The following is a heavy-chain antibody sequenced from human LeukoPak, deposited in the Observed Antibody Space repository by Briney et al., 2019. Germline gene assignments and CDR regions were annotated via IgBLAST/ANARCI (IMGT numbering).Heavy chain of an antibody. CDR1: GGTFSSYG. D-gene: IGHD5-18*01. V-gene: IGHV1-18*01. CDR2: ISAYNGNT. J-gene: IGHJ3*02. Sequence: ASVKVSCKASGGTFSSYGISWVRQAPGQGLEWMGWISAYNGNTNYAQKLQGRVTMTTDTSTSTAYMELRSLRSDDTAVYYCARPDTAMVTSAAFDIWGQGTMVTVSS. CDR3: ARPDTAMVTSAAFDI.